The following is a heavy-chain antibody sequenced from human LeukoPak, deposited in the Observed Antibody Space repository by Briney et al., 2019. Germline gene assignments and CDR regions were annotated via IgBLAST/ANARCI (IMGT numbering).Heavy chain of an antibody. D-gene: IGHD2-15*01. CDR2: IIPIFGTA. CDR1: GGTFSSYA. CDR3: ATATPGIPWYFDY. Sequence: SVKVSCKASGGTFSSYAISWVRQAPGQGLEWMGGIIPIFGTANYAQKFQGRVTITADESTSTAYMELSSLRSEDTAVYYCATATPGIPWYFDYWGQGTLVTVSS. V-gene: IGHV1-69*13. J-gene: IGHJ4*02.